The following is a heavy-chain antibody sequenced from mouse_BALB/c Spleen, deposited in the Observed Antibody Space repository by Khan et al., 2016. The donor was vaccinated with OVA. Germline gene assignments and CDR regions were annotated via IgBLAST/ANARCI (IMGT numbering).Heavy chain of an antibody. J-gene: IGHJ3*01. CDR3: ASPNWFAY. V-gene: IGHV14-3*02. Sequence: VQLKQSGAELVKPGASVKLSCTASGFNIKDTYMHWVQQRPEQGLEWIGRIDPANGYTKYDPKFQGKATITADTSSNTAYLQLSSLTSEDTAVYYCASPNWFAYWGQGTLVTVSA. CDR2: IDPANGYT. CDR1: GFNIKDTY.